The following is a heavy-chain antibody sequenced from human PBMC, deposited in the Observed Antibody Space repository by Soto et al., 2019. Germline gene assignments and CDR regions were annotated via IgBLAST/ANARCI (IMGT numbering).Heavy chain of an antibody. Sequence: EVQLVESGGGLVQPGGSLRLSCAASGFTLSNYWMHWARQAPGKGLVWVSRISSDGSSTNYADSVKGRFTISRDNAKNTLHLQMNSLRPEDTAVYYCARVPYCSSSSCYSYFDSWGQGTLVTVSS. D-gene: IGHD2-2*01. CDR3: ARVPYCSSSSCYSYFDS. V-gene: IGHV3-74*01. J-gene: IGHJ4*02. CDR2: ISSDGSST. CDR1: GFTLSNYW.